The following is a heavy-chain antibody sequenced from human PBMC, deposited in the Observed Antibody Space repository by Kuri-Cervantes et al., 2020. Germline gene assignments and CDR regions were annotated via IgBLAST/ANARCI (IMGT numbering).Heavy chain of an antibody. CDR3: ARARYLSGYDNGWFDP. D-gene: IGHD5-12*01. J-gene: IGHJ5*02. V-gene: IGHV3-48*03. CDR2: ISSSGSTI. CDR1: GFTFSSYE. Sequence: GESLKISCAASGFTFSSYEMNWVRQAPGKGLEWVSYISSSGSTIYYADSVKGRFTISRDNAENSLYLQMNSLRDEDTAVYYCARARYLSGYDNGWFDPWGQGTLVTVSS.